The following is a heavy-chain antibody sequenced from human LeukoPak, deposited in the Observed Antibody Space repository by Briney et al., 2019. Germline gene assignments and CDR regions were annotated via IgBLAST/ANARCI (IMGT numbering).Heavy chain of an antibody. CDR1: GFTFSNYA. Sequence: GGSLRLSCAASGFTFSNYAMTWVRQAPGKGLEWVAVIWYDGSNKYYADSVKGRFTISRDNSKNTLYLQMNSLRAEDTAVYYCARGGYDFWSGYFRYYFDYWGQGTLVTVSS. CDR2: IWYDGSNK. V-gene: IGHV3-33*08. J-gene: IGHJ4*02. CDR3: ARGGYDFWSGYFRYYFDY. D-gene: IGHD3-3*01.